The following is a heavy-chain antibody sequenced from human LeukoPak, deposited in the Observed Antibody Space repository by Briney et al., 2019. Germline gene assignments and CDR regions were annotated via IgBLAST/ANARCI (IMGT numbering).Heavy chain of an antibody. D-gene: IGHD2-15*01. CDR3: ARGGGYDAFDI. V-gene: IGHV3-30-3*01. Sequence: GGSLRLSCAASGFPFSSYAMHWVRQAPGKGLEWVAVISYDGSNKYYADSVKGRFTISRDNSKNTLYLQMNSLRAEDTAVYYCARGGGYDAFDIWGQGTMVTVSS. CDR1: GFPFSSYA. J-gene: IGHJ3*02. CDR2: ISYDGSNK.